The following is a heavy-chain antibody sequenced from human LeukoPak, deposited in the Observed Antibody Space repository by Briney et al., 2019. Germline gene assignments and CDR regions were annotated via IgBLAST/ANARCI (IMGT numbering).Heavy chain of an antibody. CDR3: ARVMGDSSGYAFDY. CDR2: ISSNGGST. CDR1: GFTFSSYS. J-gene: IGHJ4*02. D-gene: IGHD3-22*01. V-gene: IGHV3-64*01. Sequence: GGSLRLSCAASGFTFSSYSMNWVRQAPGKGLEYVSAISSNGGSTYYANSVKGRFTISRDNSKNTLYLQMGSLRAEDMAVYYCARVMGDSSGYAFDYWGQGTLVTVSS.